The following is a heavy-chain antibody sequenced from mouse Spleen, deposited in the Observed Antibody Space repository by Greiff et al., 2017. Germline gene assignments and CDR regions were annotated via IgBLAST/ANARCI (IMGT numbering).Heavy chain of an antibody. J-gene: IGHJ4*01. D-gene: IGHD1-1*01. CDR3: ARGTVVDYYAMDY. Sequence: QVQLKQSGPELVKPGASVKLSCKASGYTFTSYDINWVKQRPGQGLEWIGWIYPRDGSTKYNEKFKGKATLTVDTSSSTAYMELHSLTSEDSAVYFCARGTVVDYYAMDYWGQGTSVTVSS. CDR1: GYTFTSYD. CDR2: IYPRDGST. V-gene: IGHV1-85*01.